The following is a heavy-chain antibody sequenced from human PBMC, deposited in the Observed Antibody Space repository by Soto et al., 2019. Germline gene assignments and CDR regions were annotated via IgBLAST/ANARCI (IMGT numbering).Heavy chain of an antibody. CDR2: ILPSFGTA. J-gene: IGHJ3*01. CDR1: GGSFSREA. V-gene: IGHV1-69*01. Sequence: QVQLVQSGAEVKKPGSSVKVSCKASGGSFSREAINWVRQAPGQGPEWMGGILPSFGTADYAQKFQGRVTITADVSPTTAYMELSSLTFEDTAEYYWARGHEFGGNSDDFDVLGQGTMVTVSS. CDR3: ARGHEFGGNSDDFDV. D-gene: IGHD2-15*01.